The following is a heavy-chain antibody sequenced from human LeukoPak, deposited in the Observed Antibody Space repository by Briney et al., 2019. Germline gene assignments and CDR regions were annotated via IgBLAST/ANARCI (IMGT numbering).Heavy chain of an antibody. V-gene: IGHV3-30-3*01. J-gene: IGHJ4*02. CDR2: ISYDGSNK. CDR1: GFTFSSYA. D-gene: IGHD3-22*01. Sequence: GGSLILSCAASGFTFSSYAMHWVRQAPGKGLEWVAVISYDGSNKYYADSVKGRFTISRDNSKNTLYLQMNSLRAEDTAVYYCARGRYYYDSSGYPFDYWGQGTLVTVSS. CDR3: ARGRYYYDSSGYPFDY.